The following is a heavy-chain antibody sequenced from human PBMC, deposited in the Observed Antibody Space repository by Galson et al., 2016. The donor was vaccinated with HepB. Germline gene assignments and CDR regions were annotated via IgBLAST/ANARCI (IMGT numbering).Heavy chain of an antibody. CDR3: ASFPYPFSHGGVVDY. V-gene: IGHV3-33*03. Sequence: SLRLSCAASGFAFGTYGMHWVRQSPGKGLEWVAGIYHGGTDKFYADSVKGRFTISRDNSESTVFLQMNSLRPEDTATCYCASFPYPFSHGGVVDYWGQGTLVTVAS. J-gene: IGHJ4*02. CDR1: GFAFGTYG. CDR2: IYHGGTDK. D-gene: IGHD3-16*01.